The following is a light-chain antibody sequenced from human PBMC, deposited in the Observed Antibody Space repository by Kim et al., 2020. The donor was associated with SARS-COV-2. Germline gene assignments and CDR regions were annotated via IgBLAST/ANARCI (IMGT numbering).Light chain of an antibody. CDR2: GAS. V-gene: IGKV3-20*01. J-gene: IGKJ4*01. Sequence: APWESSTLSCRASEIIRNNYLAWYQHKPGQAPRLLIYGASSRATDIPDRFSGSGSGTDFTLTISRLEPEDFAVYYCQRFGSSILTFGGGTKVDIK. CDR1: EIIRNNY. CDR3: QRFGSSILT.